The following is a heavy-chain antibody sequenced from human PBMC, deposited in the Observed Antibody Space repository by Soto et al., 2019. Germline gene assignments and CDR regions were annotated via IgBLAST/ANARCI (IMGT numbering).Heavy chain of an antibody. Sequence: PGGSLRLSCASSWFTLMTYTMNWVRQAPGKGLEWVSSISISSSDRYYADSVRGRFTISRDNAKNALYLQMNSLRADDTAVYFCVRGMNPLFGGQGTLVTVSS. CDR3: VRGMNPLF. J-gene: IGHJ4*01. CDR1: WFTLMTYT. CDR2: ISISSSDR. V-gene: IGHV3-21*06.